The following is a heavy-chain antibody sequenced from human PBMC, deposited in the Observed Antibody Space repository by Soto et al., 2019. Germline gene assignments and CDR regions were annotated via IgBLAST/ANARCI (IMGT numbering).Heavy chain of an antibody. Sequence: SGPNAGEPTQTLTLTCTFSGFSLSTSGMCVSWIRQPPGKALEWLALIDWDDDKYYSTSLKTRLTISKDTSKNQVVLTMTNMDPVDTATYYCARYIWFGELPLAFDIWGQGTMVTVSS. V-gene: IGHV2-70*01. CDR3: ARYIWFGELPLAFDI. CDR1: GFSLSTSGMC. CDR2: IDWDDDK. J-gene: IGHJ3*02. D-gene: IGHD3-10*01.